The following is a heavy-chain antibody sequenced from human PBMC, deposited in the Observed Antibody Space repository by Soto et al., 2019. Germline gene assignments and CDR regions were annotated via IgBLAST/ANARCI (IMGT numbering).Heavy chain of an antibody. D-gene: IGHD3-10*01. CDR1: GGSISSGGYY. J-gene: IGHJ4*02. Sequence: QVQRQESGPGLVKPSQTLSLSCIVSGGSISSGGYYWSWIRQDPGKGLEWIGYIHYSGSTHYNPSLKSRVTISSDTSKNQFSLKLSSVTAADTAVYYCARAPYGSAYFFDYWGQGTPVTVSS. CDR3: ARAPYGSAYFFDY. CDR2: IHYSGST. V-gene: IGHV4-31*03.